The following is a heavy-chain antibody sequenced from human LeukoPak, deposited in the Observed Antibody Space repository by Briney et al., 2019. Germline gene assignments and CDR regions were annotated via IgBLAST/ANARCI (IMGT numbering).Heavy chain of an antibody. J-gene: IGHJ4*02. D-gene: IGHD3-16*02. CDR3: ARGVRDYVWGSYRPDPFDY. CDR1: GFTFSTSE. CDR2: IDSRDDTI. V-gene: IGHV3-48*03. Sequence: GGSLRLSCAASGFTFSTSEMNWVRQAPGKGLEWVSYIDSRDDTIYYADSVKGRFTIFSDNAKNSLFLQMNGLRAEDTAVYYCARGVRDYVWGSYRPDPFDYWGQGTLVTVSS.